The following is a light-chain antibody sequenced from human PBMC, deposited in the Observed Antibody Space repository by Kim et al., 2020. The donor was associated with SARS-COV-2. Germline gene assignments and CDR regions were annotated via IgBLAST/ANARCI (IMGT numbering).Light chain of an antibody. CDR2: AAS. J-gene: IGKJ1*01. V-gene: IGKV1-16*01. CDR3: QQYHSYPLT. CDR1: QDISNY. Sequence: DIQMTQSPSSLSASVGDRVTITCRASQDISNYLTWYQQKPGKAPKLLIYAASTLQTGVPSRFSGSGSGTDFTLTISSLQAEDFATYYCQQYHSYPLTFGQGTKVDIK.